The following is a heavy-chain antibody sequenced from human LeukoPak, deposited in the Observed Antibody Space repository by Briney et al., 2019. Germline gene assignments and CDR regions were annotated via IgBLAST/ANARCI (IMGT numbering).Heavy chain of an antibody. D-gene: IGHD3-10*01. CDR1: GGPVSSGSYC. J-gene: IGHJ4*02. Sequence: SETLSLTCTASGGPVSSGSYCWSWIRQPPGKRPEWIGYICDTGSIDHNPSLKSRVTISVDPSKNHFSLKLSSVTAADTAVYYCARSSVQFGTATHFDSWGQGTLVTVSS. CDR3: ARSSVQFGTATHFDS. CDR2: ICDTGSI. V-gene: IGHV4-61*03.